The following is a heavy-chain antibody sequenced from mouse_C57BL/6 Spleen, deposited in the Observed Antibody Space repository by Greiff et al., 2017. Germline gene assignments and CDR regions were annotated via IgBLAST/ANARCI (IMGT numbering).Heavy chain of an antibody. D-gene: IGHD2-3*01. CDR2: INPSSGYT. CDR3: ARGKDGYYVPAWFAY. Sequence: VQLQQSGAELARPGASVKMSCKASGYTFTSYTMHWVKQRPGQGLEWIGYINPSSGYTKSNQKFKDKATLTADKSASTAYMQLSSLTSEDSAVYYCARGKDGYYVPAWFAYWGQGTLVTVSA. CDR1: GYTFTSYT. J-gene: IGHJ3*01. V-gene: IGHV1-4*01.